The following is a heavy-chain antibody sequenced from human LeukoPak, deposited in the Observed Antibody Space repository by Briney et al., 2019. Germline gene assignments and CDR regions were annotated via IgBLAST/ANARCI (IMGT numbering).Heavy chain of an antibody. CDR3: DRSPVTKFWSAYYTGR. CDR2: INNSGSGT. D-gene: IGHD3-3*01. V-gene: IGHV3-64D*09. J-gene: IGHJ4*02. CDR1: GFTFSSYA. Sequence: GGSLTLSCSASGFTFSSYAMHWVRQAPCQGLQYVSAINNSGSGTYYADSVKGRFTISSDNSKNTQYLQMSRLRAEDTDVYLCDRSPVTKFWSAYYTGRWGQGTLVTVSS.